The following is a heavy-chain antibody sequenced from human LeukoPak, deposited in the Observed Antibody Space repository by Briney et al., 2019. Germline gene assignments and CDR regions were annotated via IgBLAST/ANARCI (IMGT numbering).Heavy chain of an antibody. J-gene: IGHJ5*02. CDR2: INHSGSA. V-gene: IGHV4-34*01. Sequence: SETLSLTCAVYGGSFSGYCWSWIRQPPGKGLEWIGEINHSGSANYNPSLKSRVTISVDTSKNQFSLKLSSVTAADTAVYYCARSFSGRGSSTRDWLDPWGQGTLVTVSS. CDR3: ARSFSGRGSSTRDWLDP. CDR1: GGSFSGYC. D-gene: IGHD2-2*01.